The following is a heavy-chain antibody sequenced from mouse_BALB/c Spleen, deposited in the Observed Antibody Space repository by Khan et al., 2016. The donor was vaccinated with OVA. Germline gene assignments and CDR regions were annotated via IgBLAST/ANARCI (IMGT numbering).Heavy chain of an antibody. CDR2: IWSGGST. CDR3: ARIFIGTTDYAMDY. Sequence: QVQLKVSGPGLVQPSQSLSITCTVSGFSLTSYGVHWVRQSPGKGLEWLGVIWSGGSTDYNAAFISRLSISKDNSKSQVFFKMNSLQANDTAIYYCARIFIGTTDYAMDYWGQGTSVTVSS. CDR1: GFSLTSYG. V-gene: IGHV2-2*02. D-gene: IGHD2-14*01. J-gene: IGHJ4*01.